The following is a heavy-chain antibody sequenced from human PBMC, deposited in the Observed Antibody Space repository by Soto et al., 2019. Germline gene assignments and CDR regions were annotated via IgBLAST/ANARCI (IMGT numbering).Heavy chain of an antibody. D-gene: IGHD3-22*01. CDR1: GGSISSSSYS. CDR3: AREVRDSSGYDNWFDP. J-gene: IGHJ5*02. CDR2: IYYSGST. V-gene: IGHV4-39*02. Sequence: SETLSLTCTVFGGSISSSSYSWGWIRQPPGKRLEWIGSIYYSGSTYYNPSLKSRVTISVDTSKNQFSLKLSSVTAADTAVYFCAREVRDSSGYDNWFDPWGQGTLVTVSS.